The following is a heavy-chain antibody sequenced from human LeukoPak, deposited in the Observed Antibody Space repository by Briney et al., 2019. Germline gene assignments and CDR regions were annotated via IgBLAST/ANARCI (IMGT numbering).Heavy chain of an antibody. J-gene: IGHJ4*02. Sequence: PGGSLRLSCAASGFTFSSYAMSWVRQAPGKGLEWVSTISDSGGSTYYADSAKGRFTISRDNSKNTLYLQMNSLRAEDTAVYYCAKEVVRGVIITLFDYWGQGTLVTVSS. CDR1: GFTFSSYA. CDR3: AKEVVRGVIITLFDY. V-gene: IGHV3-23*01. D-gene: IGHD3-10*01. CDR2: ISDSGGST.